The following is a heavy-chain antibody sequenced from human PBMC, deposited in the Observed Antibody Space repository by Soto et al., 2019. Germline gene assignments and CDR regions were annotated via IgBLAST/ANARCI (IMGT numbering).Heavy chain of an antibody. CDR1: GFTFSSYA. D-gene: IGHD2-15*01. V-gene: IGHV3-23*01. J-gene: IGHJ6*02. Sequence: DVQLLESGGHLVQPGGSLRLSCAASGFTFSSYAMSWVRQAPGKGLEWVSSVSAGGDMTYYSDSVKGRFSISRDNSNNALVLKMIGLRIEDTSLYYCARWDRGGSVSPAGYHLSGVDVWGQGTAVTVS. CDR2: VSAGGDMT. CDR3: ARWDRGGSVSPAGYHLSGVDV.